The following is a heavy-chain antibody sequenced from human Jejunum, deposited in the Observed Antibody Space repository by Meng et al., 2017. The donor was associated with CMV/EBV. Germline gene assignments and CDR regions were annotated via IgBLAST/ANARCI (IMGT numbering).Heavy chain of an antibody. CDR3: GRDQGRELINH. V-gene: IGHV4-4*02. CDR2: VYHRGDT. J-gene: IGHJ4*02. Sequence: VQLQGAGPGRLSPSGTLPLPCTASGDSISSDIWWSWVRQPPGKGLEWIGEVYHRGDTNYNPSLKSRVDISVDKSKNQFYLSLFSVTAADTAVYYCGRDQGRELINHWGQGTPVTVSS. D-gene: IGHD1-7*01. CDR1: GDSISSDIW.